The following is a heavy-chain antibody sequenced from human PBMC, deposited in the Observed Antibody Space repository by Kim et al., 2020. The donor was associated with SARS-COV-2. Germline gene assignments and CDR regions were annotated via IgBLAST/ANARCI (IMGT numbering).Heavy chain of an antibody. D-gene: IGHD5-12*01. V-gene: IGHV1-69*02. CDR3: ARVVGGPIVATIFGSGSFDP. CDR2: IIPILGIA. CDR1: GGTFSSYT. J-gene: IGHJ5*02. Sequence: SVKVSCKASGGTFSSYTISWVRQAPGQGLEWMGRIIPILGIANYAQKFQGRVTITADKSTSTAYMELSSLRSEDTAVYYCARVVGGPIVATIFGSGSFDPWGQGTLVTVSS.